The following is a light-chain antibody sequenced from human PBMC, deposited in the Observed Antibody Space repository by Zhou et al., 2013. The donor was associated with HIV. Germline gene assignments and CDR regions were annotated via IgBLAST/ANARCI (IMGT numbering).Light chain of an antibody. CDR3: QQLNSYST. V-gene: IGKV1-9*01. CDR2: PAS. Sequence: DIQMTQSPSTLSASTGDRVTITCRASQDIGTYLAWYQQKPGKAPNLLIYPASTLQSGVPSRFSGSGSGTEFTLTISSLQPEDFATYYCQQLNSYSTFGQGTRLEIK. J-gene: IGKJ5*01. CDR1: QDIGTY.